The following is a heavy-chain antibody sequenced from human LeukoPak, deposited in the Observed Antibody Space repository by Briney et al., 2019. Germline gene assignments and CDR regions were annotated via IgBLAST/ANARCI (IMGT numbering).Heavy chain of an antibody. J-gene: IGHJ4*02. CDR3: ARDRQGSGWFNY. D-gene: IGHD6-19*01. V-gene: IGHV1-18*01. CDR1: GYTFTSYG. Sequence: ASVNVSCKASGYTFTSYGISWVRQAPGQGLEWMGWISAYGGNTKSAQKFQGRVTMTTDTSTNTAYMELRSLTFDDTAVYYCARDRQGSGWFNYWGQGTVVTVSS. CDR2: ISAYGGNT.